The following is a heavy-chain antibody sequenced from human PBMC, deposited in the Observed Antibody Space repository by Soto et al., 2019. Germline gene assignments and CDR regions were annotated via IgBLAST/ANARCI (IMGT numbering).Heavy chain of an antibody. CDR2: IWYDGSTK. CDR3: ARDFSHYFEY. Sequence: GGSLRLSCAASGFTFSGYGMHWVRQAPGKGLEWVAVIWYDGSTKYYADSVKGRFTISRDNSKNTLYLQMNSLRAEDTAVYYCARDFSHYFEYWGQGTLVTVSS. V-gene: IGHV3-33*01. D-gene: IGHD3-3*01. J-gene: IGHJ4*02. CDR1: GFTFSGYG.